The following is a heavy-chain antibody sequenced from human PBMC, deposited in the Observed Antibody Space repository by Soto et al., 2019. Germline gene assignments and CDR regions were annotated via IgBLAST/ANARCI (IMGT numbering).Heavy chain of an antibody. CDR1: GFTFGSYV. CDR2: IGGSGGST. Sequence: GGSLRLSCAASGFTFGSYVMSWVRQAPGKGLEWVSAIGGSGGSTYYADSVKGRFTISGDNSKNTVYVQMNSLRAEDTAIYYCAKDIIARGYSYGNDYWGQGTLVTVSS. CDR3: AKDIIARGYSYGNDY. J-gene: IGHJ4*02. D-gene: IGHD5-18*01. V-gene: IGHV3-23*01.